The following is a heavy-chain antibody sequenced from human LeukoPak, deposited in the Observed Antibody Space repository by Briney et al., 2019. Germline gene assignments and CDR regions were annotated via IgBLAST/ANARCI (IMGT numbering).Heavy chain of an antibody. V-gene: IGHV4-61*02. J-gene: IGHJ5*02. D-gene: IGHD1-26*01. Sequence: SETLSLTCTVSGGSISSGSYYWSWIRQPAGKGLEWIGRIYTSGSTNYNPSLKSRAIISVDTSKNQFSLKLNSVTAADTAVYFCAGNSGSYPFWFDPWGQGMLGTVSS. CDR3: AGNSGSYPFWFDP. CDR2: IYTSGST. CDR1: GGSISSGSYY.